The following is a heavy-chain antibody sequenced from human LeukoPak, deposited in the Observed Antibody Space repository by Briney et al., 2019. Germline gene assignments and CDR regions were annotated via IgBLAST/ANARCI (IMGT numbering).Heavy chain of an antibody. CDR3: TRAGMVTGLDS. J-gene: IGHJ4*02. CDR1: GFTFNKYG. CDR2: RSDDGSAQ. V-gene: IGHV3-30*03. Sequence: GGSLRLSCIASGFTFNKYGMHWVRQAPGKGLEWVAVRSDDGSAQHYADSVRGRFTISRDNSKNTLSLQMNSLRAEDTAVYYCTRAGMVTGLDSWGRGTLVTVSS. D-gene: IGHD2-21*02.